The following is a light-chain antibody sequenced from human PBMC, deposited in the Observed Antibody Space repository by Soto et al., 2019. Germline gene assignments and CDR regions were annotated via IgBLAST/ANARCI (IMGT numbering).Light chain of an antibody. CDR3: CSYAGSYTSYVI. Sequence: QSALTQPRSVSGSPGQSVTLSCTGTSSDVGGYNYVSWYQQHPGKAPKLMIYDVSERPSGVPDRFSGSKSGNTASLTISGRQAEDEADYYCCSYAGSYTSYVIFGAGTKLTVL. V-gene: IGLV2-11*01. CDR1: SSDVGGYNY. CDR2: DVS. J-gene: IGLJ2*01.